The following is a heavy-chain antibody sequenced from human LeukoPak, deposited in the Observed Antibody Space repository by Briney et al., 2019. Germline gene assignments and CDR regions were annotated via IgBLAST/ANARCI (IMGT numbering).Heavy chain of an antibody. J-gene: IGHJ4*02. CDR1: GGSIRSSYYY. V-gene: IGHV4-39*07. D-gene: IGHD2-15*01. CDR3: ARVGDFSGFY. CDR2: FYYTGNI. Sequence: SETLSLTCTVSGGSIRSSYYYWGWIRQPPGKGPEWIGNFYYTGNIYYNPSLNSRVTISIDTSKNQFSLKLRSVTAGDTAIYYCARVGDFSGFYWGQGTLVTVSS.